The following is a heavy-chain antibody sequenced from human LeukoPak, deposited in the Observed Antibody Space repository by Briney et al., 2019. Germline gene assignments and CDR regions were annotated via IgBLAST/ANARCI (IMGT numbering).Heavy chain of an antibody. D-gene: IGHD1-26*01. Sequence: PGGSLRLSCVVSEFTFSTYSMNWVRQASGKGLEWVSSISSSSSYIYYADSVKGRFTISRDNAKNSLYLQMNSLRAEDTAVYYCAAYSGSYPEYFQYWGQGILVTVSS. CDR1: EFTFSTYS. J-gene: IGHJ1*01. V-gene: IGHV3-21*01. CDR3: AAYSGSYPEYFQY. CDR2: ISSSSSYI.